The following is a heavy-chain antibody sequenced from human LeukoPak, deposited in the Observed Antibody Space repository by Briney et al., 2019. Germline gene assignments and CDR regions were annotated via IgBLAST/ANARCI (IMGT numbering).Heavy chain of an antibody. CDR1: GYSFTTYW. J-gene: IGHJ4*02. V-gene: IGHV5-51*01. D-gene: IGHD6-13*01. CDR3: ARVGGAEYSSSQPFDY. CDR2: IYPGDSDT. Sequence: GESLQISCKGSGYSFTTYWIGWVRQMPGEGLEWMGIIYPGDSDTRYSPSFQGQVTISADNSISTAYLQWSSLKASDTAIYYCARVGGAEYSSSQPFDYWGQGTLVTVSS.